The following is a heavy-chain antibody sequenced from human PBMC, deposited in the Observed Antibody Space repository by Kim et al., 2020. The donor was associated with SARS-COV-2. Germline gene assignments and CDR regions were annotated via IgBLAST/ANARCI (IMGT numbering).Heavy chain of an antibody. CDR3: GNFVH. D-gene: IGHD2-21*01. Sequence: GGSLRLSCAVSGFTFSSSAMHWVRQAPGKGLEWVAGLWYDGSNKNYVDSVKGRFTISRDNSKNTLYLQMNSLRAEDTAVYYCGNFVHWGQGTLVTVSS. J-gene: IGHJ4*02. CDR1: GFTFSSSA. CDR2: LWYDGSNK. V-gene: IGHV3-33*06.